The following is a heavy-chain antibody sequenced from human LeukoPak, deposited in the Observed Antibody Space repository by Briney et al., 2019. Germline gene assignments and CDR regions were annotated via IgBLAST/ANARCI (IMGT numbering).Heavy chain of an antibody. D-gene: IGHD3-10*01. CDR3: ARDWASEWFGEFSVLSYNWFDP. CDR1: GFTFSDYY. J-gene: IGHJ5*02. V-gene: IGHV3-11*01. Sequence: PGGSLRLSCAASGFTFSDYYMSWIRQAPGKGLEWVSYISSSGSTIYYADSVKGRFTISRDNAKNSLYLQMNSLRAEDTAVYYCARDWASEWFGEFSVLSYNWFDPWGQGTLVTVSS. CDR2: ISSSGSTI.